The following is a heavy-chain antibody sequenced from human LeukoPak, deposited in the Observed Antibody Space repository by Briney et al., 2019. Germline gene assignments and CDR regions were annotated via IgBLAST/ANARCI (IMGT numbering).Heavy chain of an antibody. CDR1: GGSISSYY. D-gene: IGHD3-22*01. CDR2: IYYSGST. CDR3: AREPYYYDSSGYYRAFDI. J-gene: IGHJ3*02. Sequence: SETLSLTCTVSGGSISSYYWSWIRQPPGKGLEWIGYIYYSGSTNYNPSLKSRVTISVDTSKNQFSLKLSSVTAADTAVYYCAREPYYYDSSGYYRAFDIWGQGTMVTVSS. V-gene: IGHV4-59*01.